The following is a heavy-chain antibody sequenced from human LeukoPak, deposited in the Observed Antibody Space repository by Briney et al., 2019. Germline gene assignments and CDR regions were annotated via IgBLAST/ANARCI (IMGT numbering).Heavy chain of an antibody. CDR1: GFTFRNYA. CDR2: IISDGGST. J-gene: IGHJ6*03. Sequence: GGSLRLSCAASGFTFRNYAMHWVRQAPGKGLEYVSAIISDGGSTYYANSVKGRFIISRDNSKNTLYLQMGSLRAEDVAVYYCARDMTYCSGATCYTYYYYYMDVWGKGTTVTVSS. D-gene: IGHD2-15*01. CDR3: ARDMTYCSGATCYTYYYYYMDV. V-gene: IGHV3-64*01.